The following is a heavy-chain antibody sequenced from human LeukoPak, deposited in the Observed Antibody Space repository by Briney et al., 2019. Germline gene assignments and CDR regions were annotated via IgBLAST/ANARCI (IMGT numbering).Heavy chain of an antibody. CDR3: ARDWGITMIVVVIPGGFDL. Sequence: SETLSLTCAVYGGSFSGYYWSWIRQPPGKGLEWIGEINHSGSTYYNPSLKSRVTISVDTSKNQFSLKLSSVTAADTAVYYCARDWGITMIVVVIPGGFDLWGRGTLVTVSS. CDR2: INHSGST. CDR1: GGSFSGYY. D-gene: IGHD3-22*01. V-gene: IGHV4-34*01. J-gene: IGHJ2*01.